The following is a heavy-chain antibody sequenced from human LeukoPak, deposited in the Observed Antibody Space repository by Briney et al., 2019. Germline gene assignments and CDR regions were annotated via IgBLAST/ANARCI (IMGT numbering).Heavy chain of an antibody. CDR3: ARCDSSSWDNWFDP. V-gene: IGHV3-53*01. CDR1: GFTVSSKY. J-gene: IGHJ5*02. CDR2: IHSSGST. Sequence: GGSLRLSCAASGFTVSSKYMSWVRQAPGKGLEWVSVIHSSGSTDYADSVKGRFTISRDNAKNSLYLQMNSLRAEDTAVYYCARCDSSSWDNWFDPWGQGTLVTVSS. D-gene: IGHD6-13*01.